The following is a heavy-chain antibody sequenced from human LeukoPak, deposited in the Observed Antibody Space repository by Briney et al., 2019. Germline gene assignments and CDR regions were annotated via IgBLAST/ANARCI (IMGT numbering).Heavy chain of an antibody. D-gene: IGHD3-10*01. CDR3: AKSHYYGSGSIDY. CDR1: GFSFSNYA. CDR2: ISGSGGST. Sequence: PGGSLRLSCVCSGFSFSNYAMSWVRQAPGKGLEWVSSISGSGGSTHYADSVKGRFTISRDNSKNALYLQVNSLRADDAALYYCAKSHYYGSGSIDYWGQGTLVTVSS. V-gene: IGHV3-23*01. J-gene: IGHJ4*02.